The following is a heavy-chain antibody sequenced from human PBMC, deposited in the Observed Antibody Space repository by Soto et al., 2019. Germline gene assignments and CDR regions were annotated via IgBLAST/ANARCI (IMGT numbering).Heavy chain of an antibody. V-gene: IGHV1-8*01. D-gene: IGHD3-16*01. CDR1: GDTFSNFD. CDR2: MYPNNGQT. J-gene: IGHJ5*02. CDR3: ATMIRGYIHWLDP. Sequence: QVQLVQSGAEVKRPGASVKVSCKASGDTFSNFDFNWVRQATGQGREWMGWMYPNNGQTAYARTFQGRVTMTSNSYTSTAYMEQSSLTSYDTAVYYCATMIRGYIHWLDPWGQGTLVTVSS.